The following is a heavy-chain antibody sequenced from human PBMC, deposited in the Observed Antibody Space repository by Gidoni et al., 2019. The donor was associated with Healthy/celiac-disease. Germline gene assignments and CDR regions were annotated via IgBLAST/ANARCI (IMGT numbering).Heavy chain of an antibody. J-gene: IGHJ4*02. CDR1: GFTVSSNY. Sequence: EVQLVESGGGLVQPGGSLRLSCAASGFTVSSNYMSWVRQAPGKGLEWVSVIYSGGNTYYADSVKGRFTISRDNSKNTLYLQMNSLRAEDTAVYYCARDTYYDSSGYLYFDYRGQGTLVTVSS. D-gene: IGHD3-22*01. CDR3: ARDTYYDSSGYLYFDY. V-gene: IGHV3-66*02. CDR2: IYSGGNT.